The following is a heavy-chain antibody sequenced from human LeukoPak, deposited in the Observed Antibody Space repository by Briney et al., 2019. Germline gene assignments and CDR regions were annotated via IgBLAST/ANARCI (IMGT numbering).Heavy chain of an antibody. Sequence: GRSLRLSCPASGFTFSTYAMSWVRQAPGKGLEWDSTISGSGGSTYYVASVKGRFTISRDNSKNTLYLQMNSLRAEDTAVYYCAKDGCSSTSCYVDYWGQGTLVTVSS. CDR2: ISGSGGST. CDR1: GFTFSTYA. J-gene: IGHJ4*02. CDR3: AKDGCSSTSCYVDY. V-gene: IGHV3-23*01. D-gene: IGHD2-2*01.